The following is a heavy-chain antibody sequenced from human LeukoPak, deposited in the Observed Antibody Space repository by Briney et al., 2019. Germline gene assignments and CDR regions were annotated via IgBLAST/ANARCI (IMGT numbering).Heavy chain of an antibody. D-gene: IGHD3-3*01. CDR3: ARDVDFWSGYATPIDY. CDR2: ISAYNGNT. CDR1: GYTFTSYG. Sequence: EASVKVSCKASGYTFTSYGISWVRQAPGQGLEWMGWISAYNGNTNYAQKLQGRVTMTTDTSTSTAYMELRSLRSDDTAVYYCARDVDFWSGYATPIDYWGQGTLVTVSS. J-gene: IGHJ4*02. V-gene: IGHV1-18*01.